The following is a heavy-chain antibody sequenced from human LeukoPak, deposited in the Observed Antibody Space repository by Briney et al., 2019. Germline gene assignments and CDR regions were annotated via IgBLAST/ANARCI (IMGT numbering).Heavy chain of an antibody. Sequence: PGGSLRLSCAASGFTFSSYSMNWVRQAPGKGLEWVSSISSSSSYIYYADSVKGRFTISRDNAKNTLYLQINSLRAEDTAVYYCARAVNWGSDSYYYMDVWGKGTTVTVSS. J-gene: IGHJ6*03. D-gene: IGHD7-27*01. CDR2: ISSSSSYI. V-gene: IGHV3-21*01. CDR3: ARAVNWGSDSYYYMDV. CDR1: GFTFSSYS.